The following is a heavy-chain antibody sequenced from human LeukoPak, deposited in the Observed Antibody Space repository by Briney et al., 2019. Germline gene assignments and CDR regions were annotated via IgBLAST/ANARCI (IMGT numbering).Heavy chain of an antibody. Sequence: PGGSLRPSCAASGFVFSSYGIHWVRQAPGKGLEWVSFIRFDGTTQYYADSVKGRFTISRDNSKFTVHLLMTSLRPEDTAVYYCSKESNYGSSGYFNWGQGTLVTVSS. V-gene: IGHV3-30*02. D-gene: IGHD3-22*01. CDR2: IRFDGTTQ. CDR1: GFVFSSYG. CDR3: SKESNYGSSGYFN. J-gene: IGHJ4*02.